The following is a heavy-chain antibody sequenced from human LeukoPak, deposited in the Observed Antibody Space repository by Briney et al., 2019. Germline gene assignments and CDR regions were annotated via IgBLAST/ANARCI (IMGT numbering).Heavy chain of an antibody. Sequence: SVKVSCKASGGTFSSYANSWVRQAPGQGLEWMGGIIPIFGTANYAQKFQGRVTITADESTSTAYMELSSLRSEDTAVYYCARGTRCGGDCLYYYYGMDVWGQGTTVTVSS. D-gene: IGHD2-21*02. CDR2: IIPIFGTA. J-gene: IGHJ6*02. CDR1: GGTFSSYA. CDR3: ARGTRCGGDCLYYYYGMDV. V-gene: IGHV1-69*13.